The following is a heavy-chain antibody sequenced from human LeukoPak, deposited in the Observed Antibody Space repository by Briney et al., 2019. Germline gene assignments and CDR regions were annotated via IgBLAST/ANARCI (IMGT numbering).Heavy chain of an antibody. J-gene: IGHJ4*02. Sequence: ASVKVSCKVSGYTLTELSMHWVRQAPGKGLEWMGGFDPEDGETIYAQKFQGRVTMTEDTSTDTAYMELSSLRSEDTAVYYWATAEVPTYYYDSSGYHPLDYWGQGTLVTVSS. CDR3: ATAEVPTYYYDSSGYHPLDY. CDR1: GYTLTELS. D-gene: IGHD3-22*01. CDR2: FDPEDGET. V-gene: IGHV1-24*01.